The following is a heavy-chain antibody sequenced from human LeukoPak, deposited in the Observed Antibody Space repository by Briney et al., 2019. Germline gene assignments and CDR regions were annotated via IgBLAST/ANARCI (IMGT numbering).Heavy chain of an antibody. V-gene: IGHV3-48*01. CDR2: ISSSSSTI. CDR1: GFTFSSYA. Sequence: PGGSLRLSCAASGFTFSSYAMSGVRQAPGKGLEGVSYISSSSSTIYYADSVKGRFTISRDNAKNSLYLQMNSLRAEDTAVYYCARDPGYCTNGVCYTNLDYWGQGTLVTVSS. CDR3: ARDPGYCTNGVCYTNLDY. J-gene: IGHJ4*02. D-gene: IGHD2-8*01.